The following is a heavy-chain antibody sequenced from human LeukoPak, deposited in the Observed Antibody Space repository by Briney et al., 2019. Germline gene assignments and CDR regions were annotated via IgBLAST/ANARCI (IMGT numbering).Heavy chain of an antibody. Sequence: PSETLSLTCAVYGGSFSGYYWSWIRQPPGKGLEWIGEINHSGSTNYNLSLKSRVTISVDTSKNQFSLKLSSVTAADTAVYYCARGYYDFWSGYPNFDYWGQGTLVTVSS. D-gene: IGHD3-3*01. V-gene: IGHV4-34*01. CDR1: GGSFSGYY. CDR3: ARGYYDFWSGYPNFDY. CDR2: INHSGST. J-gene: IGHJ4*02.